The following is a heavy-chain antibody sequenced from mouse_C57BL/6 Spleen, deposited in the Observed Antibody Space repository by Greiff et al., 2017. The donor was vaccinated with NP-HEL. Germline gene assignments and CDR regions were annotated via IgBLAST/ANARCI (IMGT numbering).Heavy chain of an antibody. CDR3: ARDSNYGGFDY. CDR1: GYTFTSYW. D-gene: IGHD2-5*01. CDR2: INPSNGGT. V-gene: IGHV1-53*01. J-gene: IGHJ2*01. Sequence: VKLQESGTELVKPGASVKLSCKASGYTFTSYWMHWVKQRPGQGLEWIGNINPSNGGTNYNEKFKSKATLTVDKSSSTAYMPLSSLTSWDSAVYYCARDSNYGGFDYWGQGTTLTVSS.